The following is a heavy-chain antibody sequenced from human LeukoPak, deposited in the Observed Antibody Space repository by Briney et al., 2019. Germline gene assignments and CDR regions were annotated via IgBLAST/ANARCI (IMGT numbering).Heavy chain of an antibody. Sequence: GGSLRLSCAASGFTFSSYGMHWVRQAPGKGLEWVAVISYDGSNKYYADSVKGRFTISRDNSKNTLYLQMNSLRAEDTAVYYCARDKGVVGATPPNYWGQGTLVTVSS. CDR2: ISYDGSNK. CDR3: ARDKGVVGATPPNY. J-gene: IGHJ4*02. V-gene: IGHV3-30*03. D-gene: IGHD1-26*01. CDR1: GFTFSSYG.